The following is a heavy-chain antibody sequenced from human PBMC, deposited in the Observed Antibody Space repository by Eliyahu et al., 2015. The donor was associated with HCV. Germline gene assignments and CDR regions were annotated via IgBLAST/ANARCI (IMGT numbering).Heavy chain of an antibody. J-gene: IGHJ5*02. V-gene: IGHV4-59*01. CDR3: ASGGGGIAVAGTGGWFDP. Sequence: QVQLQESGPGLVKPSETLSLTCIVSGGSXPTYSWSRIRQPPGKGLEWIGYIHYSGXPNXNPSLKSRVTISLDTSKNQFSLNLTSVTAADTAVYYCASGGGGIAVAGTGGWFDPWGQGTLVTVSS. D-gene: IGHD6-19*01. CDR2: IHYSGXP. CDR1: GGSXPTYS.